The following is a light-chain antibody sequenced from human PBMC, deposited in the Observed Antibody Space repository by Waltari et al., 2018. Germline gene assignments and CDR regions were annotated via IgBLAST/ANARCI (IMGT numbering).Light chain of an antibody. CDR2: DNN. Sequence: QSVLTQPPSVSAAPGPKVTISCSGSSSNIGNNYIYWYQQLPGTAPKLLIYDNNKRPSGIRDRFSGSKSGTSATLGITGLQTGDEAYYYCGTWDSSLSAGVFGGGTKLTVL. CDR3: GTWDSSLSAGV. V-gene: IGLV1-51*01. J-gene: IGLJ3*02. CDR1: SSNIGNNY.